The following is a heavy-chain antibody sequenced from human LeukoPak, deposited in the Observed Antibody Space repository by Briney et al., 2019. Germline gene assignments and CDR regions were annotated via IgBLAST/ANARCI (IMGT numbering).Heavy chain of an antibody. CDR3: AKDQYYYDSSGYSLDY. V-gene: IGHV3-23*01. CDR1: GFTCSSYA. D-gene: IGHD3-22*01. Sequence: GGYLRLSCAASGFTCSSYAMSWVRQAPGKGLESVSAISGGGGSTYYADSVKGRLTISRDNSKNTLYLQMNSLRAEDTAVYYCAKDQYYYDSSGYSLDYWSQGTLVTVSS. CDR2: ISGGGGST. J-gene: IGHJ4*02.